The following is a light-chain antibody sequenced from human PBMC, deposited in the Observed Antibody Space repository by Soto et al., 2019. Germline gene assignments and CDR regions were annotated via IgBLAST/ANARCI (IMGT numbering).Light chain of an antibody. J-gene: IGLJ3*02. CDR2: EVS. V-gene: IGLV2-14*01. CDR1: GGDVGRYNY. CDR3: SSYTISNTRWV. Sequence: QSALTQPASVSGSPGQSITISCTGTGGDVGRYNYVSWYQQHPGKVPKLMIYEVSDRPSGISNRFSGSKSGNTASLTISGLQAEDEGDYYCSSYTISNTRWVFGGGTKVTVL.